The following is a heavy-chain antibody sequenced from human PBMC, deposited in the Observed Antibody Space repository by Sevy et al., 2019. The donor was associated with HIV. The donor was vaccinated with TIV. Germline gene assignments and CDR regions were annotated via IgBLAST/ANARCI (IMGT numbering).Heavy chain of an antibody. D-gene: IGHD2-8*01. CDR2: IGTAGDT. CDR3: ARGAMNGGNLDD. Sequence: GGSLRLSCAASGFTFSTYDMHWVRQATGKGLEWVSAIGTAGDTYYPGSVKGRFTISRENAKNSLYLQMNTLGAGDTAVYYCARGAMNGGNLDDWGQGTLVTVSS. J-gene: IGHJ4*02. CDR1: GFTFSTYD. V-gene: IGHV3-13*01.